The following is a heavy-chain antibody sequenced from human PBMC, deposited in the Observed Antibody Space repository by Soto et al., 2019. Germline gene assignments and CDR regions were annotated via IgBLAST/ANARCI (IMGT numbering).Heavy chain of an antibody. D-gene: IGHD1-1*01. CDR3: ARSRNLEV. Sequence: QVQVQQWGAGLLKFSETLSLTCAVNGGSFSGWHWNWIRQPPGQGLEWIGEASHTGGTNYNPSLASTVAISRDMSRLQLSLKLTSVPDAVTAGYYWARSRNLEVWGPGTTVSVSS. J-gene: IGHJ6*02. CDR2: ASHTGGT. V-gene: IGHV4-34*01. CDR1: GGSFSGWH.